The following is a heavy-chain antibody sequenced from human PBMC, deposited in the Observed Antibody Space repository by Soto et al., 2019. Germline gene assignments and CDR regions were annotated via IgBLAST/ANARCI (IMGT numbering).Heavy chain of an antibody. CDR3: ARDELGVGVD. CDR2: ISYDGSNK. V-gene: IGHV3-30-3*01. CDR1: GFTFSSYA. D-gene: IGHD3-16*01. J-gene: IGHJ4*02. Sequence: QVQLVESGGGVVQPERSLRLSCAASGFTFSSYAMHWVRQAPGKGLEWVAVISYDGSNKYYADSVKGRFTISRDNSKNTLYLQMNSLRAEDTAVYYCARDELGVGVDWGQGTLVTVSS.